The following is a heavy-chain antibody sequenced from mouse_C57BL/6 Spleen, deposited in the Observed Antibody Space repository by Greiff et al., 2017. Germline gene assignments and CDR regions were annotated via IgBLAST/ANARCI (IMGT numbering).Heavy chain of an antibody. CDR2: IDPSDSYT. D-gene: IGHD2-5*01. Sequence: QVQLKQPGAELVKPGASVKLSCKASGYTFTSYWMQWVKQRPGQGLEWIGEIDPSDSYTNSNQKFKGKATLTVDTSSSTAYMQLSSLTSEDSAVYYCARSGYSNQYYFDYWGQGTTLTVSS. CDR1: GYTFTSYW. V-gene: IGHV1-50*01. CDR3: ARSGYSNQYYFDY. J-gene: IGHJ2*01.